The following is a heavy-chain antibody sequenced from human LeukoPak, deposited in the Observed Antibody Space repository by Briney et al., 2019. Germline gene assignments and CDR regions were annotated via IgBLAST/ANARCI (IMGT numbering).Heavy chain of an antibody. D-gene: IGHD4-17*01. V-gene: IGHV3-30*02. Sequence: GGSLRLSCAASIFSFSTFGFHWVRQAPGKGLEWVAFIPYDGSDKYYADSVKGRFAVSRDNSKNTLYLHMNSLRVEDTAVYYCAKGLGDYDDFRLGFWGQGTLVTVSS. CDR1: IFSFSTFG. CDR2: IPYDGSDK. J-gene: IGHJ4*02. CDR3: AKGLGDYDDFRLGF.